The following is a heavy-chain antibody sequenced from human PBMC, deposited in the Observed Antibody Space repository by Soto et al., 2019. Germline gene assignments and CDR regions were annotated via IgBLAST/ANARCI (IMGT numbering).Heavy chain of an antibody. CDR1: GYTFTSYG. V-gene: IGHV1-69*13. J-gene: IGHJ6*02. CDR3: ARESSAYEFTQGGYYGMDV. D-gene: IGHD5-12*01. CDR2: IIPIFDTP. Sequence: SVKVSCKASGYTFTSYGISWVRQAPGQGLEWMGGIIPIFDTPTYAQKFQGRVTITAEESTSTAYMEVSSLRYEDTAVYYCARESSAYEFTQGGYYGMDVWGQGTTVTVSS.